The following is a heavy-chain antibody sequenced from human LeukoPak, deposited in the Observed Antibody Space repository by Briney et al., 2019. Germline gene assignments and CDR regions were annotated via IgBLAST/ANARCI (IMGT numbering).Heavy chain of an antibody. CDR1: GFTFSSYW. Sequence: GGSLRLSCAASGFTFSSYWMHWVRQAPGKGLVWVSRINNDGSSTSYADSVKGRFTISRDNAKNTLYLQMNSLRAEDTAVYYCATQPLSSGWYRWGADYWGQGTLVTVSS. J-gene: IGHJ4*02. CDR2: INNDGSST. CDR3: ATQPLSSGWYRWGADY. D-gene: IGHD6-19*01. V-gene: IGHV3-74*01.